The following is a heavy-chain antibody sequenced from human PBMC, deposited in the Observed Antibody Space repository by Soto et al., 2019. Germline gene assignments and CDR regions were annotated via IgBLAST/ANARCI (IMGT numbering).Heavy chain of an antibody. CDR3: VRGLYSSGWYYDY. V-gene: IGHV3-74*01. J-gene: IGHJ4*02. CDR2: INSDGSST. CDR1: GFTFSRYW. Sequence: GGSLRLSCAASGFTFSRYWMNWVRQAPGKGLVWVSRINSDGSSTSYADSVKGRFTISRDNAKNTLYLQMNSLRAEDTAVYYCVRGLYSSGWYYDYWGQGTLVTVSS. D-gene: IGHD6-19*01.